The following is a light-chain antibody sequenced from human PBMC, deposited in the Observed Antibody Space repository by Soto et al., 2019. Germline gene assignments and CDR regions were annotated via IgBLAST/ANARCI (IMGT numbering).Light chain of an antibody. CDR3: PQINTWPPMYT. CDR2: GAS. Sequence: EIVLTQSPATLSVSPGERATLSCRASQSVSSNLAWYQQKPGQAPRLLIYGASTRATGIPARFSGSGSGTEFTLTISSLQSEDSAVYYCPQINTWPPMYTFGQGTTVEI. J-gene: IGKJ2*01. CDR1: QSVSSN. V-gene: IGKV3-15*01.